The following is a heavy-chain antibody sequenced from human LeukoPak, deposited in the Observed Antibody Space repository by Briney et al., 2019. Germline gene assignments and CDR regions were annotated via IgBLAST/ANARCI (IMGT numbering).Heavy chain of an antibody. D-gene: IGHD3-22*01. Sequence: GGSLRLSCAAFGFTFSSYGMHWVRQAPGKGLEWVAVISYDGSNKYYADSVKGRFTISRDNSKNTLYLQMNSLRAEDTAVYYCAKDRRGDSRRAGYFQHWGQGTLVTVSS. J-gene: IGHJ1*01. V-gene: IGHV3-30*18. CDR3: AKDRRGDSRRAGYFQH. CDR2: ISYDGSNK. CDR1: GFTFSSYG.